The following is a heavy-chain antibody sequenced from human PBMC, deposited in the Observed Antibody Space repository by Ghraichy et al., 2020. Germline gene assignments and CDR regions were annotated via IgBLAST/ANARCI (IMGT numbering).Heavy chain of an antibody. D-gene: IGHD5-18*01. CDR2: IYYSGST. J-gene: IGHJ4*02. CDR1: GGSISSYY. V-gene: IGHV4-59*08. Sequence: SETLSLTCTVSGGSISSYYWSWIRQPPGKGLEWIGYIYYSGSTNYNPSLKSRVTISVDTSKNQFSLKLSSVTAADTAVYYCARQRLLSATAMIDYWGQGTLVTVSS. CDR3: ARQRLLSATAMIDY.